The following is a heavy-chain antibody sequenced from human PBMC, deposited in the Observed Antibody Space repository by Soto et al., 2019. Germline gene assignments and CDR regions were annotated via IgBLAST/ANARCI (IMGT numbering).Heavy chain of an antibody. CDR3: VKEYCTGGTCFDACAL. V-gene: IGHV3-48*03. CDR1: GFIFSDYE. CDR2: ISDGGTTI. D-gene: IGHD2-8*02. Sequence: EAELVESGGGLVQPGGSLTLSCAASGFIFSDYEVDWVRQAPGRGPEWISYISDGGTTIYCAASVKGRFTISRDDAKKSLYLHMNNLRIDDTAIYFCVKEYCTGGTCFDACALWGQGTVVTVSS. J-gene: IGHJ3*01.